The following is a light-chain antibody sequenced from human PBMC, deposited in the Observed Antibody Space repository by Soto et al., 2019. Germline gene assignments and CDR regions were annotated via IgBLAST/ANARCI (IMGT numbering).Light chain of an antibody. CDR3: QSYDSSLSGPDV. CDR2: GNS. J-gene: IGLJ1*01. CDR1: SSNIGAGYD. V-gene: IGLV1-40*01. Sequence: QSVLTQPPSVSGAPGQRVTISCTGSSSNIGAGYDVHWYQQLPGTAPKLLIYGNSNRPSGVPDRFSGSKSGTSASLAITGLQAEDEADYYCQSYDSSLSGPDVFGTETKLTVL.